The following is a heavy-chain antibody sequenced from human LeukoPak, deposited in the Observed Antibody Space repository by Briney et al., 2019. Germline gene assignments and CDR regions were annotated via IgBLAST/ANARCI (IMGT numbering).Heavy chain of an antibody. J-gene: IGHJ5*02. D-gene: IGHD3-10*01. CDR1: GGSFSGYY. CDR2: INHSGST. V-gene: IGHV4-34*01. Sequence: SETLSLTCAVYGGSFSGYYWSWIRQPPGKGLEWIGEINHSGSTNYNPSLKSRVTISEDTSKNQFSLKLRSVTAADTAVYYCARGPRFGELLWHWFDPWGQGTLVTVSS. CDR3: ARGPRFGELLWHWFDP.